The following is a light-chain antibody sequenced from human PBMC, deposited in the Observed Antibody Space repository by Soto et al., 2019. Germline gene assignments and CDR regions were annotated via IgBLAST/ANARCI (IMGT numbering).Light chain of an antibody. V-gene: IGKV3-15*01. Sequence: EVVMTQSPATVSVSPGERVTLSCRASQSVTTNLAWYHQRPGQAPRLLFYDASTRATGVPARLSGSGSGTDFTITVSSLQSDDSGLYYCQQYNKWPRTFGQGTKVEIK. CDR2: DAS. CDR3: QQYNKWPRT. CDR1: QSVTTN. J-gene: IGKJ1*01.